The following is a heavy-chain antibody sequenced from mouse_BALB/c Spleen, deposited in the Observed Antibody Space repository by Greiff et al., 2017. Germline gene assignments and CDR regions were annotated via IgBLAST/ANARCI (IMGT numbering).Heavy chain of an antibody. CDR1: GFTFSSYA. D-gene: IGHD2-2*01. CDR3: AIGLEGLRRGYYYAMDY. J-gene: IGHJ4*01. Sequence: EVMLVESGGGLVKPGGSLKLSCAASGFTFSSYAMSWVRQTPEKRLEWVASISSGGSTYYPDSVKGRFTISRDNARNILYLQMSSLRSEDTAMYYCAIGLEGLRRGYYYAMDYWGQGTSVTVSS. CDR2: ISSGGST. V-gene: IGHV5-6-5*01.